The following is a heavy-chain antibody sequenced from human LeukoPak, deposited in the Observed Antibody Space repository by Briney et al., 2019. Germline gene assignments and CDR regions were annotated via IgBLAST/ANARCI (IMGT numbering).Heavy chain of an antibody. CDR2: ISGSGDTT. CDR1: GFTFSNYA. D-gene: IGHD3-9*01. CDR3: ARVGYDILTGYYRGFDY. V-gene: IGHV3-23*01. Sequence: PGGSLRLSCAASGFTFSNYAMSWVRQAPGKGLEWVSSISGSGDTTYYADSVKGRFTISRDNSKNTLYLQMNSLRAEDTAVYYCARVGYDILTGYYRGFDYWGQGTLVTVSS. J-gene: IGHJ4*02.